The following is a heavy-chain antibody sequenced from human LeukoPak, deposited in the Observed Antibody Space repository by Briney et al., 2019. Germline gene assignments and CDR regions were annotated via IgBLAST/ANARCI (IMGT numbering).Heavy chain of an antibody. CDR3: AKGFWNWFDP. V-gene: IGHV3-23*01. Sequence: GGSLRLSXAASGFTFSSYAMSWVRQAPGKGLEWVPAISGSGGSTYYADSVGGRFTISRDNSKNTLYLQMSSLIAEDTAVYYCAKGFWNWFDPWGQGTLVTVSS. CDR1: GFTFSSYA. CDR2: ISGSGGST. J-gene: IGHJ5*02. D-gene: IGHD3-3*01.